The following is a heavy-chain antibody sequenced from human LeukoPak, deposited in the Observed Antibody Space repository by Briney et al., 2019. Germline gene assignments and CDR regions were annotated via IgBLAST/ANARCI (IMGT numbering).Heavy chain of an antibody. D-gene: IGHD2-2*01. Sequence: GGSLRLSCAASGFTFRNYWMSWVRQAPGEGLEWVANIRPDGSQKYYVDSARGRFTISRDNAKSSLYLQMSSLRPEDTATYYCARDFQPRYCSSSSCSPAWGRGTTVTVSS. V-gene: IGHV3-7*03. CDR3: ARDFQPRYCSSSSCSPA. CDR1: GFTFRNYW. J-gene: IGHJ6*02. CDR2: IRPDGSQK.